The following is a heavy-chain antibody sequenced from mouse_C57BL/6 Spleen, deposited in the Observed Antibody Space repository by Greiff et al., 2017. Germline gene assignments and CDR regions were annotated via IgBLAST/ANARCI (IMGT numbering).Heavy chain of an antibody. CDR3: ARSDGWGVDYYAMDY. V-gene: IGHV1-55*01. CDR1: GYTFTSYW. D-gene: IGHD1-1*02. Sequence: QVQLQQPGAELVKPGASVKMSCKASGYTFTSYWITWVKQRPGQGLEWIGDIYPGSGSTNYNEKFKSKATLTVDTSSSTAYMQLSSLTSEDSAVYYCARSDGWGVDYYAMDYCGQGTSVTVSS. CDR2: IYPGSGST. J-gene: IGHJ4*01.